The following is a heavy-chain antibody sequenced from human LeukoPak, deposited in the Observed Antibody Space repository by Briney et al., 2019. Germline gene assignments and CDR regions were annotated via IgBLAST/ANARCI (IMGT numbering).Heavy chain of an antibody. D-gene: IGHD3-10*01. Sequence: SQTLSLTCAVSGGSISSGGYSWSWIRQPPGKGLEWIGYIYHSGSTYYSPSLKSRVTISVDRSKNQFSLKLSSVTAADTAVYYCARSHYYGSGSLDYWGQGTLVTVSS. V-gene: IGHV4-30-2*01. J-gene: IGHJ4*02. CDR3: ARSHYYGSGSLDY. CDR2: IYHSGST. CDR1: GGSISSGGYS.